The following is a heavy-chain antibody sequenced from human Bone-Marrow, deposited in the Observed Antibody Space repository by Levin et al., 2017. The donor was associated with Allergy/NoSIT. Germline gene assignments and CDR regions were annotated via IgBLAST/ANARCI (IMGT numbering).Heavy chain of an antibody. V-gene: IGHV3-11*05. CDR1: GFTFNDYY. CDR2: IDGSDSYT. D-gene: IGHD3-10*01. Sequence: GGSLRLSCAASGFTFNDYYMSWLRQAPGKGLEWISYIDGSDSYTNYADSVKGRFTISRDNAKKSLYLQMSNLRAEDTAMYVCARDRKVAYGSGGYYFDYWGPGIQVTVSS. CDR3: ARDRKVAYGSGGYYFDY. J-gene: IGHJ4*02.